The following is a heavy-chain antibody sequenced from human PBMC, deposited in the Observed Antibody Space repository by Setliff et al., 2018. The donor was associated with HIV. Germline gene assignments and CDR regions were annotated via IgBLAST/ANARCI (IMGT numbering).Heavy chain of an antibody. Sequence: PGGSLRLSCAASGFTFSSYAMSWVRQAPGKGLEWVSAISGSGGSTYYADSVKGRFTISRDNSKNTLYLQMNSLRAEDTAVYFCARDDRWVYNDYLDYWGQGTLVTVSS. CDR1: GFTFSSYA. CDR2: ISGSGGST. J-gene: IGHJ4*02. CDR3: ARDDRWVYNDYLDY. D-gene: IGHD3-10*01. V-gene: IGHV3-23*01.